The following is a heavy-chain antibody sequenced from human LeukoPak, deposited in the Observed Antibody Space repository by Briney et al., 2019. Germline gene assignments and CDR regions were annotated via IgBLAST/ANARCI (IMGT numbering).Heavy chain of an antibody. V-gene: IGHV1-8*01. D-gene: IGHD1-7*01. CDR2: MNPNSGNT. Sequence: ASVKVSCKASGYTFTSYDIHWVRQATGQGLEWMGWMNPNSGNTGYAQKFQGRVTMTRNTSISTAYMELSSLRSEDTAVYYCASEWTGTTPGDYWGQGTLVTVSS. CDR3: ASEWTGTTPGDY. J-gene: IGHJ4*02. CDR1: GYTFTSYD.